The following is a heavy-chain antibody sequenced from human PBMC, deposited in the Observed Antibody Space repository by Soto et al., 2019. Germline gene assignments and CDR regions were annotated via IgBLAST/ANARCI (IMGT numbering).Heavy chain of an antibody. CDR3: ARDEKGSWNSPLGMDV. J-gene: IGHJ6*02. Sequence: GGSLRLSCAASGFTFSSYGMHLVRQAPGKGLEWVAVIWYDGSNKYYADSVKGRFTISRDNSKKTLYLQMKSLRAEDKAVYYCARDEKGSWNSPLGMDVWGQGITVSVS. CDR1: GFTFSSYG. V-gene: IGHV3-33*01. CDR2: IWYDGSNK. D-gene: IGHD1-7*01.